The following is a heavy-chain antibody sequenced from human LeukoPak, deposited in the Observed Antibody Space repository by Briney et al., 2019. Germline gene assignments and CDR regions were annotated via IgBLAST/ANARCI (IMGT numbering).Heavy chain of an antibody. CDR3: AARSGELPYYFDY. V-gene: IGHV1-18*01. CDR2: ISAKKGNT. Sequence: GASVKVSCKASGYTFTNYGISWVRQAPGQGLEWMGWISAKKGNTNYAQKPQGRVTMTTDTSTSTAYMELRSLRSDDTAVYYCAARSGELPYYFDYWGQGTLVTVSS. D-gene: IGHD1-26*01. CDR1: GYTFTNYG. J-gene: IGHJ4*02.